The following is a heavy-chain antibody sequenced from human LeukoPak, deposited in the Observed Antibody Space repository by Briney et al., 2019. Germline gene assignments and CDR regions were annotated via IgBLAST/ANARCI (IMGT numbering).Heavy chain of an antibody. CDR3: AFGRYPFDY. J-gene: IGHJ4*02. CDR1: GFTLSDYY. Sequence: GGSLRLSCAASGFTLSDYYMSWVRPAPGKGLEWVSLIHSGGTIYYTDSVKGRFTISRDNSKNTLYLQMNSLTIEDTAVYYCAFGRYPFDYWGQGTLVTVSS. V-gene: IGHV3-66*01. D-gene: IGHD3-16*02. CDR2: IHSGGTI.